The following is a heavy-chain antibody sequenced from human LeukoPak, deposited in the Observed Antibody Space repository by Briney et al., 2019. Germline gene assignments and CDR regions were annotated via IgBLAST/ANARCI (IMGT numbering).Heavy chain of an antibody. Sequence: SETLSLTCAVYGGSFSGYYWSWIRQAPGKGLEWIGEINHSGSTNYNPSLKSRVTISVDTSKNQFSLKLSSVTAADTAVYYCARGRDYDILTGLRDWGQGTLVTVSS. D-gene: IGHD3-9*01. CDR2: INHSGST. CDR1: GGSFSGYY. V-gene: IGHV4-34*01. J-gene: IGHJ4*02. CDR3: ARGRDYDILTGLRD.